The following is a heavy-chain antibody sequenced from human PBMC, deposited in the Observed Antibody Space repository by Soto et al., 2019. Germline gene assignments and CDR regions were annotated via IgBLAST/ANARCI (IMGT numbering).Heavy chain of an antibody. CDR3: ARYGSGSYWSDYYYYGMEV. CDR1: GYTFTSYG. J-gene: IGHJ6*01. CDR2: ISAYNGNT. Sequence: ASVKVSCKASGYTFTSYGISWVRQAPGQGLEWMGWISAYNGNTNYAQKLQGRVTMTTDTSTSTAYMELRSLRSDDTAVYYCARYGSGSYWSDYYYYGMEVWGQGTTVTVSS. D-gene: IGHD3-10*01. V-gene: IGHV1-18*01.